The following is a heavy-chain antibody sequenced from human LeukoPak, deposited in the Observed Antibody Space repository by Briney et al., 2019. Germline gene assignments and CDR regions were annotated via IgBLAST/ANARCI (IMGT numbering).Heavy chain of an antibody. D-gene: IGHD3-22*01. CDR1: GFTFSSYA. CDR2: ISGSGGST. Sequence: GGSLRLSCAASGFTFSSYAMSWVRQAPGKGLEWVSAISGSGGSTYYADSVKGRFTISRDNSKNTLYLQMISLRAEDTAVYYCAKVHYYYDSSGQSSGLDYWGQGTLVTVSS. CDR3: AKVHYYYDSSGQSSGLDY. V-gene: IGHV3-23*01. J-gene: IGHJ4*02.